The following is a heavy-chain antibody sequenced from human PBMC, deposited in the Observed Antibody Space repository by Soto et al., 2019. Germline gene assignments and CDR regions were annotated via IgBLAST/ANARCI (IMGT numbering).Heavy chain of an antibody. CDR3: ASAGYNYGMEY. J-gene: IGHJ4*02. V-gene: IGHV3-21*01. D-gene: IGHD5-18*01. CDR1: GFTFDVFN. CDR2: ISSNSIYI. Sequence: LRLSCATSGFTFDVFNMNWVRQAPGKGLEWVSSISSNSIYIYYADSVRGRFTVSRDNAKNSLYLQMDSLREDDTALYYCASAGYNYGMEYWGQGTLVTVSS.